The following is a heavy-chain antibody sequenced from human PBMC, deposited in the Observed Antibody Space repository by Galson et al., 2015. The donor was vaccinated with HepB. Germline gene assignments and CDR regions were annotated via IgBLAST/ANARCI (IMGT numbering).Heavy chain of an antibody. CDR3: ARDRSNDYLDY. V-gene: IGHV3-33*08. CDR1: RFTFSNHG. CDR2: IWYDGSNK. J-gene: IGHJ4*02. Sequence: SLRLSCAASRFTFSNHGMHWVRQAPGKGLEWVAIIWYDGSNKYYADSVKGRFTISRDNSKNTVYLQMNSLRAEDTAVYYCARDRSNDYLDYWGQGTLVTVSS.